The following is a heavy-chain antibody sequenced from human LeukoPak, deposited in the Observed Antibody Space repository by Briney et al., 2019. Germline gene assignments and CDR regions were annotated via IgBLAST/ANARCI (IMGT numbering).Heavy chain of an antibody. Sequence: GGTLRLSCAASGFTFSSYSMNWVRQAPGKGLEWVSSISSSSSYIYYADSVKGRFTISRDNAKNSLYLQMNSLRAEDAAVYYCAREISGSHYYYYYMDVWGKGTTVTISS. CDR2: ISSSSSYI. J-gene: IGHJ6*03. CDR3: AREISGSHYYYYYMDV. D-gene: IGHD3-10*01. CDR1: GFTFSSYS. V-gene: IGHV3-21*01.